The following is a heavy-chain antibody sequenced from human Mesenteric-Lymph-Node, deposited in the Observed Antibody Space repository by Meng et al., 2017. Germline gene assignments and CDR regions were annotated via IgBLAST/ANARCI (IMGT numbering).Heavy chain of an antibody. CDR2: IIPIFGTA. J-gene: IGHJ4*02. V-gene: IGHV1-69*01. CDR3: AFCVRNYYDSTSFDY. Sequence: QVQLVQSGAEVKKPGSSVKVPCKASGGTFSSYAISWVRQAPGQGLEWMGGIIPIFGTANYAQKFQGRVTITADESTSTAYMELSSLRSEDTAVYYCAFCVRNYYDSTSFDYWGQGTLVTVSS. CDR1: GGTFSSYA. D-gene: IGHD3-22*01.